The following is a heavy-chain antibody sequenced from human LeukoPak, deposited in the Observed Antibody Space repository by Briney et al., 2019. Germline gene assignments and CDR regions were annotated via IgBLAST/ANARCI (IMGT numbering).Heavy chain of an antibody. D-gene: IGHD6-13*01. J-gene: IGHJ4*02. Sequence: GASVKISCKASGYTFTSHYMHWLRQAPGQGLEWMGWINTITGNPTYAQGFTGRFVFSLDTSVSTAYLQISSLKAEDTAVYYCARDFRGYSSNWYADYWGQGTLVTVSS. V-gene: IGHV7-4-1*02. CDR2: INTITGNP. CDR1: GYTFTSHY. CDR3: ARDFRGYSSNWYADY.